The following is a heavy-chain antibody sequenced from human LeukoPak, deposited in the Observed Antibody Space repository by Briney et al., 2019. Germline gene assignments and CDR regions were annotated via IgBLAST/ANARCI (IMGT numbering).Heavy chain of an antibody. D-gene: IGHD2-21*02. Sequence: GASVQVSCEASGYTFTSYGISWVRQAPGQGLEWMGWISAYNGNTNYAQKLQGRVTMTTDTSTSTAYMELRSLRSDDTAVYYCARDVVVTAIRQPNFDYWGQGTLVTVFS. J-gene: IGHJ4*02. CDR2: ISAYNGNT. CDR3: ARDVVVTAIRQPNFDY. CDR1: GYTFTSYG. V-gene: IGHV1-18*01.